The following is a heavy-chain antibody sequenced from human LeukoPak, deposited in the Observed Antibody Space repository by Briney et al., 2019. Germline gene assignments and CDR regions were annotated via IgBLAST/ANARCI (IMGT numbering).Heavy chain of an antibody. D-gene: IGHD3-3*01. CDR3: ARDSRTIFGVVITTGTNDY. Sequence: WASVKVSCKASGYTFTGYYMHWVRQAPGQGLEWMGWISAYNGNTNYAQKLQGRVTMTTDTSTSTAYMELRSLRSDDTAVYYCARDSRTIFGVVITTGTNDYWGQGTLVTVSS. V-gene: IGHV1-18*04. J-gene: IGHJ4*02. CDR2: ISAYNGNT. CDR1: GYTFTGYY.